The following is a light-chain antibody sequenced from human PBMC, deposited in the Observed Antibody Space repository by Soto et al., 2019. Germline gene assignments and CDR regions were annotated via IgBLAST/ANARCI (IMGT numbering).Light chain of an antibody. CDR3: QQYNSYSWT. V-gene: IGKV1-5*01. J-gene: IGKJ1*01. CDR2: DAS. Sequence: DIQMTQSPSTLSPSVGDRVTITCRASQSISSWLAWYQQKPGKAPKLLIYDASTLESGVPSRFSGSRSGTEFTLTISSLQPDDFATYYCQQYNSYSWTFGQGTKVDI. CDR1: QSISSW.